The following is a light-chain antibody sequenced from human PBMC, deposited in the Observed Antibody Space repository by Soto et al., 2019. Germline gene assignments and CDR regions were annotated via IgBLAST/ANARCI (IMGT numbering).Light chain of an antibody. Sequence: QSALTQPASVSGSPGQSITLSCTGTSSDIGGYDYVSWYQQYPGKAPKLMIYYVSNRPSGVSDRFSGSKSANTASLTISGLQAEDEADYYCNSYTTSSSLYVFGTGTKLTVL. CDR1: SSDIGGYDY. CDR3: NSYTTSSSLYV. J-gene: IGLJ1*01. V-gene: IGLV2-14*01. CDR2: YVS.